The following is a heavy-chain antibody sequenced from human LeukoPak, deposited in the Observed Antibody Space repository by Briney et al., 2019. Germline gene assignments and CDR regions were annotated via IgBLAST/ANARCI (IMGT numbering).Heavy chain of an antibody. CDR1: GGSFSGYY. CDR3: ARDVMGYYYGMDV. V-gene: IGHV4-34*01. D-gene: IGHD3-16*01. J-gene: IGHJ6*02. Sequence: PSETLSLTCAVYGGSFSGYYWSWIRQPPGKGLEWIGEINHSGSTNYNPSLKSRVTISVDTSRNQFSLKLSSVTAADTAVYYCARDVMGYYYGMDVWGQGTTVTVSS. CDR2: INHSGST.